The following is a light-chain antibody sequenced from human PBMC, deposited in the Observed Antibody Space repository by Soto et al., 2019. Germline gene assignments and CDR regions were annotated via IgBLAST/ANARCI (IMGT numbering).Light chain of an antibody. Sequence: EIVLTQSPGTLSLSPGERATLSCRASQSVSSSYLAWYQQKPGQAPRLLIYGASSRATGIPDRFSGSGSGTDFTLTISRLEPEDFAVDYCQQYGSSRQYTFGQGTKVDIK. V-gene: IGKV3-20*01. CDR2: GAS. CDR3: QQYGSSRQYT. J-gene: IGKJ2*01. CDR1: QSVSSSY.